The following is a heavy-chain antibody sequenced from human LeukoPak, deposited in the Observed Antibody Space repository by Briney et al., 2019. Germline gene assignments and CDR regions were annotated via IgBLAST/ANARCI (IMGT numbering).Heavy chain of an antibody. CDR2: IIPIFGTA. J-gene: IGHJ6*02. D-gene: IGHD5/OR15-5a*01. CDR1: GGTFSSYA. V-gene: IGHV1-69*01. Sequence: SVKVSCKASGGTFSSYAISWVRQAPGQGLEWMGGIIPIFGTANYAQKFQGRVTITADESTSTAYMELSGLRSEDTAVYYCATLFTNLRFGYGMDVWGQGTTVTVSS. CDR3: ATLFTNLRFGYGMDV.